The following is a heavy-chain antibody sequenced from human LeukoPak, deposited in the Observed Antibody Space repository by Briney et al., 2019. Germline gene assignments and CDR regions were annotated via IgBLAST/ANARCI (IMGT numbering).Heavy chain of an antibody. CDR2: IKQDGSGK. CDR1: GFTFRNNW. CDR3: ARVTYNGYAHWFDP. J-gene: IGHJ5*02. Sequence: GGSLRLSCEASGFTFRNNWMHWVRQAPGKGLEWVANIKQDGSGKYYVDSVKGRFTISRENAKNSLYLQMNSLRAEDTAVYYCARVTYNGYAHWFDPWGQGTQVTVSS. D-gene: IGHD5-12*01. V-gene: IGHV3-7*01.